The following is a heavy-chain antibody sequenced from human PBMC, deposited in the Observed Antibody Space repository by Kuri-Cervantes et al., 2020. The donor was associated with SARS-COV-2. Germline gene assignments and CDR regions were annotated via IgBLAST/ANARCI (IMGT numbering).Heavy chain of an antibody. V-gene: IGHV3-66*04. Sequence: GGSLRLSCAASGFTVNNNYITWVRQAPGKGLEWVSIIYGGGDSYYANSVKGRFTISRDNAKNSLYLQMNSLRAEDTAVYYCARRHDTSLIYYYMDVWGKGTTVTVSS. CDR1: GFTVNNNY. J-gene: IGHJ6*03. D-gene: IGHD3-9*01. CDR3: ARRHDTSLIYYYMDV. CDR2: IYGGGDS.